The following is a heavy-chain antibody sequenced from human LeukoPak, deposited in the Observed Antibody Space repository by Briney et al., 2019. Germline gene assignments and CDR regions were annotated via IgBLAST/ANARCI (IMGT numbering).Heavy chain of an antibody. CDR2: IIPIFGTA. CDR1: GGTFSSYA. Sequence: ASVKVSCKASGGTFSSYAISWVRQAPGQGLEWMGRIIPIFGTANYAQKFQGRVTITADESTSTAYMELSSLRSEDTAVYYCARDSGIMGYSYGFGYWGQGTLVTVSS. J-gene: IGHJ4*02. CDR3: ARDSGIMGYSYGFGY. D-gene: IGHD5-18*01. V-gene: IGHV1-69*13.